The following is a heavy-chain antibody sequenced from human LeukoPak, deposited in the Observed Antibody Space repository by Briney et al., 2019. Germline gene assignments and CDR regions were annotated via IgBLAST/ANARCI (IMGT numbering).Heavy chain of an antibody. V-gene: IGHV1-8*02. CDR2: MNPNSGNT. Sequence: ASVKVSCKASGYTFTSYGISWVRQATGQGLEWMGWMNPNSGNTGYAQKFQGRVTMTRNTSISTAYMELSGLRSEDTAVYYCARSSLGYYDFWSGYYTVYGMDVWGQGTTVTVSS. D-gene: IGHD3-3*01. J-gene: IGHJ6*02. CDR3: ARSSLGYYDFWSGYYTVYGMDV. CDR1: GYTFTSYG.